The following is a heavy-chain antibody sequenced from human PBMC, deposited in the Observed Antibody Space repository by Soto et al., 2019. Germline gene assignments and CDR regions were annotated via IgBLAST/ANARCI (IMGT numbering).Heavy chain of an antibody. CDR1: GFSLSGHG. D-gene: IGHD3-10*01. V-gene: IGHV3-30*03. CDR3: AREKNSGYYSTVDY. CDR2: VTYDDTER. J-gene: IGHJ4*02. Sequence: QVQLVASGGGVVQPGRSLSLSCAASGFSLSGHGRHWVRQAPGGGLEWVAVVTYDDTERHYPDSVKGRFTITRDTSKNTLYLQMNSLRVEDAAMYYCAREKNSGYYSTVDYWGQGTLVIVPS.